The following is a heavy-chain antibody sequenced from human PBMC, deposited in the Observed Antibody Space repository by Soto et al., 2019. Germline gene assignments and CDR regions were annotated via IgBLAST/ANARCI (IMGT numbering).Heavy chain of an antibody. CDR1: GGSFSGYY. V-gene: IGHV4-34*01. Sequence: QVQLQQWGAGLLKPSETLSLTCAVYGGSFSGYYWSWIRQPPGKGLEWIGEINHSGSTNYNPSLKSRVTISVDTYKNQFSLKLSSVTAADTAVYYCARTSAIAAATKFDYWGQGTLVTVSS. D-gene: IGHD6-13*01. CDR3: ARTSAIAAATKFDY. CDR2: INHSGST. J-gene: IGHJ4*02.